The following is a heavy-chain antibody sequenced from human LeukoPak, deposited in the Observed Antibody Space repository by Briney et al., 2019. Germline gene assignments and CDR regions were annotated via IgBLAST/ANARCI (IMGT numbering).Heavy chain of an antibody. CDR1: GGSFSAYY. J-gene: IGHJ3*02. CDR2: INHSGST. CDR3: ARAKLEDPVAYDI. D-gene: IGHD4-23*01. V-gene: IGHV4-34*01. Sequence: SETLSLICAVYGGSFSAYYWNWIRQSPGKALEWIGEINHSGSTKYNPSLKSRVTISVDTSKNQFSLKLRSVTAADTAVYYCARAKLEDPVAYDIWGQGTMVTVSS.